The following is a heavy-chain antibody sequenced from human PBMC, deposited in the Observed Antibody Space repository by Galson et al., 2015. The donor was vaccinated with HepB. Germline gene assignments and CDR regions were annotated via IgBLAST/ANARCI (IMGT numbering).Heavy chain of an antibody. D-gene: IGHD6-19*01. V-gene: IGHV3-30*04. J-gene: IGHJ3*02. CDR3: ARDDKMLSSGWYWGAFDI. CDR2: ISYDGSNK. CDR1: GFTFSSYA. Sequence: SLRLSCAASGFTFSSYAMHWVRQAPGKGLEWVAVISYDGSNKYYADSVKGRFTISRDNSKNTLYLQMNSLRAEDTAVYYCARDDKMLSSGWYWGAFDIWGQGTMVTVSS.